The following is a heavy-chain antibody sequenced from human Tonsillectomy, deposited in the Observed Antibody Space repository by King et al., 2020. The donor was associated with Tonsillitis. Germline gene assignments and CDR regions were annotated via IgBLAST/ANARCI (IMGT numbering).Heavy chain of an antibody. CDR2: IYYSGSS. J-gene: IGHJ2*01. CDR1: GGSISSYY. Sequence: VQLQESGPGLVKPSETLSLTCTVSGGSISSYYWSLIRQPPGKGLEWIGFIYYSGSSNYNPTLKSRVTISVDTSKNQFSLKLSSVTAADTAVYYCAKITAPYWYFDLWGRGTLVTVSS. V-gene: IGHV4-59*01. D-gene: IGHD1-14*01. CDR3: AKITAPYWYFDL.